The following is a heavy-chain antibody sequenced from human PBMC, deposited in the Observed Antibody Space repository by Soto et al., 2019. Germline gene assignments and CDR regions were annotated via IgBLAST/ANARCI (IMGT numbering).Heavy chain of an antibody. V-gene: IGHV3-23*01. Sequence: EVQLLESGGGLVQPGGSLRLSCAASGFTFSSYAMSWVRQPPGKGLEWVSAISGSGGSTYYADSVKGRFTISRDNSKNTLYLQMSRLRAEDTAVYYCAKALPKQWLTPFDYWGQGTLVTVSS. D-gene: IGHD6-19*01. CDR3: AKALPKQWLTPFDY. CDR1: GFTFSSYA. J-gene: IGHJ4*02. CDR2: ISGSGGST.